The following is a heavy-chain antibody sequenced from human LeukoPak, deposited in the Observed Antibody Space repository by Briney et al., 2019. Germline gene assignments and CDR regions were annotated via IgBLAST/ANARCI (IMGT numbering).Heavy chain of an antibody. D-gene: IGHD6-19*01. Sequence: ASVKVSCKASGYTFTSYAMNWVRQAPGQGLEWMGWINTNTGNPTYAQGFTGRFVFSLDTSVGTAYLQISSLKAEDTAVYYCAGEQWLVAAGDAFDIWGQGTMVTVSS. CDR3: AGEQWLVAAGDAFDI. CDR2: INTNTGNP. CDR1: GYTFTSYA. J-gene: IGHJ3*02. V-gene: IGHV7-4-1*02.